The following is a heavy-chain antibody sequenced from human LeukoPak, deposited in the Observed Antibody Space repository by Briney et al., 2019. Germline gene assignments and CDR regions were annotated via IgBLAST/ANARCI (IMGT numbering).Heavy chain of an antibody. J-gene: IGHJ2*01. D-gene: IGHD3-22*01. V-gene: IGHV4-4*07. CDR3: ARGTMIVVVDWYFDL. CDR2: IYTSGST. Sequence: SETLSLTCTVSGGSISSYYWSWIRQPTGKRLKWMGRIYTSGSTNYNPSLKSRITMSVDTSKNQFSLKLSSVTAADTAVYYCARGTMIVVVDWYFDLWGRGTLVTVSS. CDR1: GGSISSYY.